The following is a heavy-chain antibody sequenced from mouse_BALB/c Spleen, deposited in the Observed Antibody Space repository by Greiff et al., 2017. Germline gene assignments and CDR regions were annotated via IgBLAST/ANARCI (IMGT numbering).Heavy chain of an antibody. CDR3: ARRGGTYYAMDY. Sequence: VQLQQSGAELMQPGASVKISCTASGYTFSSYSISWVQQTPGHGLEWIGEILPGSGSTNYNEKFKGQSPFTADTSSNTAYMQLSSLTSEDSAVYYCARRGGTYYAMDYWGQGTSVTVSS. D-gene: IGHD2-14*01. CDR2: ILPGSGST. J-gene: IGHJ4*01. CDR1: GYTFSSYS. V-gene: IGHV1-9*01.